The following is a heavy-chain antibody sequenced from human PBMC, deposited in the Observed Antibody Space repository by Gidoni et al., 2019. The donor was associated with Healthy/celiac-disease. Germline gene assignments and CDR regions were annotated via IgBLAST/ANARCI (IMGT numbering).Heavy chain of an antibody. CDR1: GFALRSYS. J-gene: IGHJ4*02. CDR3: ARDRTRIAAAGDPDY. D-gene: IGHD6-13*01. Sequence: EQLVESGGGLVKPGGSLRLSCAASGFALRSYSMNWVRQAPGKGLEWVSSLSSSRSYIYYADSVNGRFTISRDNAKNSLYLQMNSLRAEDTAVYYCARDRTRIAAAGDPDYCGQGTLVTVSS. CDR2: LSSSRSYI. V-gene: IGHV3-21*01.